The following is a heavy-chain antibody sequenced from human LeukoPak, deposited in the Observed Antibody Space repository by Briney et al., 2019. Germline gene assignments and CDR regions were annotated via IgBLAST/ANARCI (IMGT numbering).Heavy chain of an antibody. CDR1: GYSISSGYY. CDR3: ARGVAGEMSYGSGRKNWFDP. V-gene: IGHV4-38-2*02. CDR2: IYHSGST. Sequence: SETLSLTCTVSGYSISSGYYWGWIRQPPGKGLEWIGSIYHSGSTYYNPPLKSRVTISVDTSKNQFSLKLSSVTAADTAVYYCARGVAGEMSYGSGRKNWFDPWGQGTLVTVSS. D-gene: IGHD3-10*01. J-gene: IGHJ5*02.